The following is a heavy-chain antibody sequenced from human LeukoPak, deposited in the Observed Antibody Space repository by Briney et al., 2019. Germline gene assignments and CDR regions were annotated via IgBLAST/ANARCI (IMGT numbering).Heavy chain of an antibody. CDR2: INPNSGGT. V-gene: IGHV1-2*02. Sequence: ASVKVSCKASGYTFTGYYMHWVRQAPGLGLEWMGWINPNSGGTYYAQKFQGRVTMTRDTSISTAYMELSRLRSDDTAVYYCARDSPVSLYDSSGYYNDAFDIWGQGTMVTVSS. D-gene: IGHD3-22*01. CDR3: ARDSPVSLYDSSGYYNDAFDI. CDR1: GYTFTGYY. J-gene: IGHJ3*02.